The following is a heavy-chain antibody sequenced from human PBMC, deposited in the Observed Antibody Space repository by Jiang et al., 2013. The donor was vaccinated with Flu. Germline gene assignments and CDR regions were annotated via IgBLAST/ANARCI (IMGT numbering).Heavy chain of an antibody. J-gene: IGHJ4*02. CDR1: YA. D-gene: IGHD1-26*01. V-gene: IGHV3-30-3*01. Sequence: YAMHWVRRGSRQGAWSGWQLYHMMEAINNYADSVKGRFTISRDNSKNTLYLQMNSLRAEDTAVYYCARDQSGSYEYWGQGTLVTVSS. CDR3: ARDQSGSYEY. CDR2: YHMMEAI.